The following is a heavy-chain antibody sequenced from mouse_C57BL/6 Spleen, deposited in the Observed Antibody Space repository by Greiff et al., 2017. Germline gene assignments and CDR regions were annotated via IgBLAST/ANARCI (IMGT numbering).Heavy chain of an antibody. V-gene: IGHV1-81*01. Sequence: QVQLQQSGAELARPGASVKLSCKASGYTFTSYGISWVKQRTGQGLEWIGEIYPRSGNTYYNEKFKGKATLTADKSSSTAYMELRSLTSEDSAVYVGARSGDYEYDEGSWFAYWGQGTLVTVSA. CDR2: IYPRSGNT. J-gene: IGHJ3*01. CDR3: ARSGDYEYDEGSWFAY. D-gene: IGHD2-4*01. CDR1: GYTFTSYG.